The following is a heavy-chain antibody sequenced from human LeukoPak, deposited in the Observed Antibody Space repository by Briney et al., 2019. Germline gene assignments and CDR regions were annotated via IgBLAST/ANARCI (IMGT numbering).Heavy chain of an antibody. CDR3: ARKGTDYYPGYGMDV. CDR1: GFTFSDYY. V-gene: IGHV3-11*01. Sequence: GGSLRLSRAASGFTFSDYYMSWIRQAPGKGREWVSYISSSGSTIYYAASVKGRFTISRDNAKNSLYLQMNSLRAEDTAVYYCARKGTDYYPGYGMDVWGQGTTVTVSS. D-gene: IGHD1-14*01. CDR2: ISSSGSTI. J-gene: IGHJ6*02.